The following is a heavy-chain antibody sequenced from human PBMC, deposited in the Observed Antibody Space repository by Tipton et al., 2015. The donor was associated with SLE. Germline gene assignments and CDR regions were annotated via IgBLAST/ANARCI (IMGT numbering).Heavy chain of an antibody. J-gene: IGHJ4*02. Sequence: LRLSCAVYGGSFSGYYWSWIRQPPGKGLEWIGEINHSGSTNYNPSLKSRVTISIDTSKNQFSLKLSSVTAADTAVYYCARELWGSLDYWGQGTLLTVSS. CDR1: GGSFSGYY. CDR2: INHSGST. D-gene: IGHD7-27*01. CDR3: ARELWGSLDY. V-gene: IGHV4-34*01.